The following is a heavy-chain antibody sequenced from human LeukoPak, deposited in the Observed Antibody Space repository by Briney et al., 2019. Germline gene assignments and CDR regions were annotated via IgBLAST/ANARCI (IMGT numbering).Heavy chain of an antibody. Sequence: GGSLRLSCAASGFTFSSYGMHWVRQAPGKGLEWVAFIRYDGSNKYYADSVKGRFTISRDNSKNTLYLQMNSLRAEDTAVYYCAKDSVEWELLRGSFLDYWGQGTLVTVSS. J-gene: IGHJ4*02. V-gene: IGHV3-30*02. D-gene: IGHD1-26*01. CDR1: GFTFSSYG. CDR2: IRYDGSNK. CDR3: AKDSVEWELLRGSFLDY.